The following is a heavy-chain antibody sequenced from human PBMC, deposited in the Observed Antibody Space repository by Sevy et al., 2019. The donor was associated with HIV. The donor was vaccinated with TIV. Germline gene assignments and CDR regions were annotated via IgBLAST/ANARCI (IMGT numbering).Heavy chain of an antibody. D-gene: IGHD6-25*01. CDR3: AKHYSSGAFDI. CDR1: GFTFSSYA. CDR2: ISSGDNT. Sequence: GSLRLFCAASGFTFSSYAVSWVRQAPGKGLEWVSAISSGDNTYYADSVKGRFTISRDNSKNTLYLQMNSLRAEDTAVYYCAKHYSSGAFDIWGQGTMVTVSS. V-gene: IGHV3-23*01. J-gene: IGHJ3*02.